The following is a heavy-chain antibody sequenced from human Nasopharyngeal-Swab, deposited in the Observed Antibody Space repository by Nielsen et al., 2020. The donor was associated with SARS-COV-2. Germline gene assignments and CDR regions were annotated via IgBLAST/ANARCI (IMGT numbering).Heavy chain of an antibody. CDR2: IYYSAST. CDR1: GGSIGSYY. Sequence: SETLSLTCTVSGGSIGSYYWSWIRQPPGKGLEWIGYIYYSASTNYNPSLKSRVTISVDTSKNQFSLKLSSVTAADTAVYYCARATRSGYYQTYYFDYWGQGTLVTVSS. V-gene: IGHV4-59*13. J-gene: IGHJ4*02. CDR3: ARATRSGYYQTYYFDY. D-gene: IGHD3-22*01.